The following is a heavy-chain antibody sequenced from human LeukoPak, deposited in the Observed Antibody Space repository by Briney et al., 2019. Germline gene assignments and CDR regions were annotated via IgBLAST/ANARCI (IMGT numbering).Heavy chain of an antibody. J-gene: IGHJ4*02. CDR1: SGSFSGYY. V-gene: IGHV4-34*01. Sequence: SETLSLTCAVYSGSFSGYYWSWIRQPPGKGLEWFGEINHSGSTNYNPSLKSRVTISVDTSKNQFSLKLSSVTAADTAVYYCARRPIGRRLHGYWGQGTLVTVSS. CDR3: ARRPIGRRLHGY. D-gene: IGHD5-24*01. CDR2: INHSGST.